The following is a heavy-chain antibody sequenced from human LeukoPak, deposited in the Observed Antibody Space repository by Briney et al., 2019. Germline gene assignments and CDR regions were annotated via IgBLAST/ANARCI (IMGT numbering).Heavy chain of an antibody. V-gene: IGHV4-34*01. CDR2: INHSGST. J-gene: IGHJ5*02. CDR3: ARSGYCSSTSCQPSLDP. D-gene: IGHD2-2*01. CDR1: GGSFSGYY. Sequence: PSETLSLTCAVYGGSFSGYYWSWIRQPPGKGLEWIGEINHSGSTNYNPSLKSRVTISVDTSKNQFSLKLSSVTAADTAVYYCARSGYCSSTSCQPSLDPWGQGTLVTVFS.